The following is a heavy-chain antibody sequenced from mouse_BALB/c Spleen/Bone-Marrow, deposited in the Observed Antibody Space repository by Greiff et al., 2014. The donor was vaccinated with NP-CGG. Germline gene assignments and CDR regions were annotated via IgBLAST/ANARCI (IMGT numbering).Heavy chain of an antibody. Sequence: VQLQQSGPELAKPGASVKISCKTSGYTFTDYTLHWVKQSHGKSLEWIGGVNPNSGGTSYNQKFKGKATLNLDKSSTTAYMELRSLTSDGSAVYYCARARHYDFWGQGTTLTVSS. CDR3: ARARHYDF. J-gene: IGHJ2*01. CDR2: VNPNSGGT. V-gene: IGHV1-18*01. CDR1: GYTFTDYT.